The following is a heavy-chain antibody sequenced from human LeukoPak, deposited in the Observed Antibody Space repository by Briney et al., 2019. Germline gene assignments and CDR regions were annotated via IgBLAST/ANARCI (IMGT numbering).Heavy chain of an antibody. CDR3: ARKGYGSGSYTFVY. CDR1: GFTFSSYN. D-gene: IGHD3-10*01. V-gene: IGHV3-48*01. Sequence: GGSLRLSCAASGFTFSSYNMNWVRQAPGKGLERVSYISSSSSTIYYADSVKGRFTISRDNAKNSLYLQMNSLRAEDTAVYYCARKGYGSGSYTFVYWGQGTLVTVSS. J-gene: IGHJ4*02. CDR2: ISSSSSTI.